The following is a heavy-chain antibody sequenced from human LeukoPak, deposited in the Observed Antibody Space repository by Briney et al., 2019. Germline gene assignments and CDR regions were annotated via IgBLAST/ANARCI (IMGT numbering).Heavy chain of an antibody. V-gene: IGHV3-48*03. CDR2: ISSSGSTI. D-gene: IGHD3-10*01. CDR3: ARGKSLWFGELLGY. J-gene: IGHJ4*02. CDR1: GFTFSSYE. Sequence: PGGSLRLSCAASGFTFSSYEMNWVRQAPGKGLEWVSYISSSGSTIYYADSVKGRFTISRDNAKNSLYLQMNSLRAEDTAVYYCARGKSLWFGELLGYWGQGTLVTVSS.